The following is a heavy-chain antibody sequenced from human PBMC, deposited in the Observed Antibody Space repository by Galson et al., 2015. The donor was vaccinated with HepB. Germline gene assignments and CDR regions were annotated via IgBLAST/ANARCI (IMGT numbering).Heavy chain of an antibody. CDR1: GYTFNRYG. CDR2: ISAYRGDT. Sequence: SVKVSCKASGYTFNRYGISWVRQAPGQGLEWMGWISAYRGDTKYAQNLQGRVTMTTDTSTNTAYMEWRSLRSDDTAVYYCARSSDMYSGRQGFDSWGQGTLVTVSS. J-gene: IGHJ4*02. CDR3: ARSSDMYSGRQGFDS. V-gene: IGHV1-18*01. D-gene: IGHD1-26*01.